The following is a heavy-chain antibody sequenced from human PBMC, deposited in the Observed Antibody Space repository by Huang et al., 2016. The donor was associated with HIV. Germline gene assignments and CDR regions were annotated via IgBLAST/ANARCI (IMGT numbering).Heavy chain of an antibody. J-gene: IGHJ4*02. CDR3: ARGGSGYDY. D-gene: IGHD5-12*01. CDR1: GFKFDFYW. CDR2: IREDGGAR. Sequence: EVQLVQSGGGLVQPGKSLTLSCAGSGFKFDFYWISWVRQAPGKGLEWVTNIREDGGARHYVGPVKGRFTISRDNAKNSVYLQMDSLRVDDTAVYFCARGGSGYDYWGQGSLVTVSS. V-gene: IGHV3-7*01.